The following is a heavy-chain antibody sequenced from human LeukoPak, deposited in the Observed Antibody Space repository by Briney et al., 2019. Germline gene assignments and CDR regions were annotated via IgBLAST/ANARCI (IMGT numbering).Heavy chain of an antibody. D-gene: IGHD1-1*01. Sequence: ASVKVSCKSSGYTFTGYCMHWVQHAPGQGLEWMGWINPNSGGTNYAQKFQGRVTMTRDTSISTAYMELSRLRSDDTAVYYCARGVKWNTASLDAFDIWGQGTMVTVSS. CDR3: ARGVKWNTASLDAFDI. V-gene: IGHV1-2*02. J-gene: IGHJ3*02. CDR1: GYTFTGYC. CDR2: INPNSGGT.